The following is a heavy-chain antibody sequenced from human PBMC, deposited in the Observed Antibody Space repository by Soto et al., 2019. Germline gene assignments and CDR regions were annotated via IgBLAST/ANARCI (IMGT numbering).Heavy chain of an antibody. Sequence: EVQLLESGGGLVQPGGSLRLSCAASGFTFSSYAMRWVRQAPVKGLEWVSAISGSGGSTYHADSVKGRFTISRDNSKNTLYLQMNSLRGEDTAVYYCARRGSGSYYDYWGQGTLVTVSS. D-gene: IGHD1-26*01. J-gene: IGHJ4*02. CDR3: ARRGSGSYYDY. V-gene: IGHV3-23*01. CDR2: ISGSGGST. CDR1: GFTFSSYA.